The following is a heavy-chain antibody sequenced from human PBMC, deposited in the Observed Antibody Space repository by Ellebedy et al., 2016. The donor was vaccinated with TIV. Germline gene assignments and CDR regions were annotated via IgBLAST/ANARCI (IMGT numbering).Heavy chain of an antibody. Sequence: ASVKVSXXASGGTFSSYAISWVRQAPGQGLEWMGWISAYNGNTNYAQKLQGRVTMTTDTSTSTAYMELRSLRSDDTAVYYCAREEDGDYFLGDAFDIWGQGTMVTVSS. J-gene: IGHJ3*02. CDR1: GGTFSSYA. D-gene: IGHD4-17*01. CDR2: ISAYNGNT. CDR3: AREEDGDYFLGDAFDI. V-gene: IGHV1-18*01.